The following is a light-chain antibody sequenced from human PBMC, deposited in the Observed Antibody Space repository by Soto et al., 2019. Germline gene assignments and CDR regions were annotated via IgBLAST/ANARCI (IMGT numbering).Light chain of an antibody. Sequence: DIQMTQSPSTLSASVGDRVTITCRASQGISSYLAWYQQKPGKAPNLLIHTASTLQSGVPSRFSGSGSGTEFTLTISSLQPEDFATYYCQQRKSYPITFGQGTRLEI. CDR1: QGISSY. CDR2: TAS. J-gene: IGKJ5*01. V-gene: IGKV1-9*01. CDR3: QQRKSYPIT.